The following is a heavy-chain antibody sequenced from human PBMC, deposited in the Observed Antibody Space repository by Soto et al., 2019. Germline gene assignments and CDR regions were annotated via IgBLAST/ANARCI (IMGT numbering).Heavy chain of an antibody. CDR2: ISGSGGST. Sequence: EVQLLESGGGLVQPGGSLRLSCAASGFTFSSYAMSWVRQAPGKGLEWVSAISGSGGSTYYADSVKGRFTISRDNSKNTLYLQMNSLRAEDTAVYYCAKVTRYYDGSGSYSGLDYWGQGTLVTVSS. CDR3: AKVTRYYDGSGSYSGLDY. CDR1: GFTFSSYA. J-gene: IGHJ4*02. V-gene: IGHV3-23*01. D-gene: IGHD3-10*01.